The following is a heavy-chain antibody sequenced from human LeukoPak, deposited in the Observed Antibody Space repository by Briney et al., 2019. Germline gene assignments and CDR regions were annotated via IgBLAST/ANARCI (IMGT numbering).Heavy chain of an antibody. Sequence: PSETLSLTCTVSGGSISSSSYYWGWIRQPPGKGLEWIGSIYYSGSTYYNPSLKSRVTVSVDTSKNHFSLKLTFVTAADTAVYYCARTRYGSGSYTYLDYWGQGTLVTVSP. CDR3: ARTRYGSGSYTYLDY. J-gene: IGHJ4*02. V-gene: IGHV4-39*02. CDR1: GGSISSSSYY. D-gene: IGHD3-10*01. CDR2: IYYSGST.